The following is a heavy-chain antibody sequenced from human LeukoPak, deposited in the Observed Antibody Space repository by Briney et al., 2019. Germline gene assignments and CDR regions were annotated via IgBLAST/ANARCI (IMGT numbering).Heavy chain of an antibody. V-gene: IGHV4-39*07. CDR2: IYYSGST. Sequence: PSETLSLTCTVSGGSISSSSYYWGWIRQPPGKGLEWIGSIYYSGSTYYNPSLKSRVTISVDTSKNQFSLKLSSVTAADTAVYYCARDFRGTYYDFWSGYEYCYMGVWGKGTTVTVSS. J-gene: IGHJ6*03. D-gene: IGHD3-3*01. CDR3: ARDFRGTYYDFWSGYEYCYMGV. CDR1: GGSISSSSYY.